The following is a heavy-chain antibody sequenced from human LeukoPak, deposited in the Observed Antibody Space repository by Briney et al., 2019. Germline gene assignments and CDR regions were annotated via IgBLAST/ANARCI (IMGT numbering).Heavy chain of an antibody. CDR3: AGLPVRGVIALDY. CDR1: GGSISSYY. J-gene: IGHJ4*02. Sequence: SETLSLTCTVSGGSISSYYWSWIRQPPGKGLEWIGYIYYSGSTNYNPSLKSRVTISVDTSKNQFSLKLSSVTAADTAVYYCAGLPVRGVIALDYWGQGTLVTVSS. D-gene: IGHD3-10*01. V-gene: IGHV4-59*08. CDR2: IYYSGST.